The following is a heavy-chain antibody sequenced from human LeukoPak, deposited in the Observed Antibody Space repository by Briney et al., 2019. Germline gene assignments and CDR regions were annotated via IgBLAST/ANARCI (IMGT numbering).Heavy chain of an antibody. J-gene: IGHJ2*01. Sequence: LRLSCAASGFTFSSYSMNWVRQHPGKGLEWIGYIYYSGSTYYNPSLKSRVTISVDTSKNQFSLKLSSVTAADTAVYYCARSYDILTGISGWYFDLWGRGTLVTVSS. CDR2: IYYSGST. D-gene: IGHD3-9*01. CDR3: ARSYDILTGISGWYFDL. CDR1: GFTFSSYS. V-gene: IGHV4-31*02.